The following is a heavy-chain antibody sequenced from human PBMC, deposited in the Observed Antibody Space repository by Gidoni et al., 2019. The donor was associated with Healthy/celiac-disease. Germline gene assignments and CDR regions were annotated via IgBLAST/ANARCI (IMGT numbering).Heavy chain of an antibody. CDR1: GFTFSSYA. D-gene: IGHD3-10*01. J-gene: IGHJ3*02. V-gene: IGHV3-64D*09. Sequence: EVQLVEYGGGLVQPGGSLRLYCSASGFTFSSYAMHWVRQAPGKGLEYVSAISSNGGSTYYADSVKGRFTISRDNSKNTLYLQMSSLRAEDTAVYYCVKDYGLGNHLDDAFDIWGQGTMVTVSS. CDR2: ISSNGGST. CDR3: VKDYGLGNHLDDAFDI.